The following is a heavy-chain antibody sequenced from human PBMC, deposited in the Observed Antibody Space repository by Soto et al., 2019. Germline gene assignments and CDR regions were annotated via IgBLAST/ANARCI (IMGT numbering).Heavy chain of an antibody. D-gene: IGHD2-15*01. CDR2: ISGSGGST. CDR3: AKGRDIVVVVAATRYGSYFDY. CDR1: GFTFSSYA. Sequence: GGSLRLSCAASGFTFSSYAMSWVRQAPGKGLEWVSAISGSGGSTYYADSVKGRFTISRDNSKNTLYLQMNSLRAEDTAVYYCAKGRDIVVVVAATRYGSYFDYWGQGTLVTVSS. V-gene: IGHV3-23*01. J-gene: IGHJ4*02.